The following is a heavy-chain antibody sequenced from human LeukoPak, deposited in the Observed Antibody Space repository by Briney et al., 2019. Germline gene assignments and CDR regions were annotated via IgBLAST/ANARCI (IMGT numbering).Heavy chain of an antibody. V-gene: IGHV3-15*01. D-gene: IGHD3-22*01. Sequence: PGGSLRLSCAASGFTFSNAWMNWVRQAPGKGLEWVGRIKSKTDGGTTDYAAPVKGRFTISRDDSKNTLYLQMNSLKTEDTAVYYCTTDYPTYYYDSSGYYLLDYWGQGTLVTVSS. CDR2: IKSKTDGGTT. CDR1: GFTFSNAW. CDR3: TTDYPTYYYDSSGYYLLDY. J-gene: IGHJ4*02.